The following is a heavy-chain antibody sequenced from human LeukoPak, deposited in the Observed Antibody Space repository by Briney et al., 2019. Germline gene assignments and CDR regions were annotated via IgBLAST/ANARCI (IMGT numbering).Heavy chain of an antibody. CDR3: ARDPFEL. J-gene: IGHJ4*02. V-gene: IGHV3-7*01. CDR2: IKQGGSDK. CDR1: GFTLSNHW. Sequence: EGSLRLSCEASGFTLSNHWMTWVRQAPGKGLEWVATIKQGGSDKFYVDSVKGRFTISGDNARNSLYLQMNNLWAEDTAVYYCARDPFELWGQGTLVTVSS. D-gene: IGHD1-26*01.